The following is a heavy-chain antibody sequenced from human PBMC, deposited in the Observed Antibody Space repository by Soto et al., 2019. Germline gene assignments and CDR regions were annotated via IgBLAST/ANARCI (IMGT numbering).Heavy chain of an antibody. CDR1: GFTFSSYA. Sequence: PWGSLRLSCAASGFTFSSYAMRWVRQAPGKGLEWVSRISWDGGSTYYADSVKGRFTISRDNSKNSLYLQMNSLRTEDTALYYCAKAVRGLYYYYGMDVWGQGTTVTVSS. V-gene: IGHV3-43*02. CDR2: ISWDGGST. J-gene: IGHJ6*02. D-gene: IGHD5-12*01. CDR3: AKAVRGLYYYYGMDV.